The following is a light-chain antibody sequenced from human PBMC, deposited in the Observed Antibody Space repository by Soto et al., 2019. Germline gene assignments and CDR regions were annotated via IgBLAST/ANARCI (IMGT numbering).Light chain of an antibody. J-gene: IGLJ2*01. CDR2: EVT. CDR1: SSDVAGSDY. Sequence: QSVLTQPPSASGSPGQSVTISCTGTSSDVAGSDYVSWYQQHPGKAPKLIIYEVTKRPAGVPDRFSGSKSGNTASLTVSGLQADDESDYYCSSFARGDNPHVLFGGGTKLTVL. V-gene: IGLV2-8*01. CDR3: SSFARGDNPHVL.